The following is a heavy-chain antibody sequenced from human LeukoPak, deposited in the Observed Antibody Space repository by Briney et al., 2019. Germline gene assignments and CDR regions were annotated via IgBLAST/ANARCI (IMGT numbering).Heavy chain of an antibody. CDR2: ISSSSSTI. J-gene: IGHJ3*02. CDR3: ARDYSPIVVVITTNAFDI. Sequence: GGSLRLSCAASGFTFSSYSMNWVRQAPGKGLEWVSYISSSSSTIYYADSVKGRFTISRDNAKNSLYLQMNSLRAEDTAVYYCARDYSPIVVVITTNAFDIWGQGTMVTVSS. V-gene: IGHV3-48*01. D-gene: IGHD3-22*01. CDR1: GFTFSSYS.